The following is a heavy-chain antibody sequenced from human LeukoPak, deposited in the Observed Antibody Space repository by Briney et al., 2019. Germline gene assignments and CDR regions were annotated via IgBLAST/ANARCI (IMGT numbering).Heavy chain of an antibody. D-gene: IGHD3-22*01. J-gene: IGHJ3*02. CDR3: AGEDNSSGYRPFDI. CDR2: INPNSGGT. V-gene: IGHV1-2*06. CDR1: GYTFTGYY. Sequence: ASVTVSCKASGYTFTGYYMHWVRQAPGQGLEWMGRINPNSGGTNYAQKFQGRVTMTRDMSMSTAYMELSRLRSVDTAVYYCAGEDNSSGYRPFDIWGQGTMVTVPS.